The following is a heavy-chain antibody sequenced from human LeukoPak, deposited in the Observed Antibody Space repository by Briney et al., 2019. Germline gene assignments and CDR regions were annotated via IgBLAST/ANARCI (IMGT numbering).Heavy chain of an antibody. CDR3: AKRQGFNRGAFDI. J-gene: IGHJ3*02. D-gene: IGHD1-14*01. CDR2: ISGSGGGT. Sequence: GGSLRLSCAASGFTFSSYAMSWVRQAPGKGLEWVSVISGSGGGTYYADSVKGRFTISRDNSKNTLYLQMNSLRAEDTAVYYCAKRQGFNRGAFDIWGQGTMVTVSS. V-gene: IGHV3-23*01. CDR1: GFTFSSYA.